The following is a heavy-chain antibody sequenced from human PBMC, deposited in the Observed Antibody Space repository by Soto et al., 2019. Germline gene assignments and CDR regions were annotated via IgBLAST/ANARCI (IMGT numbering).Heavy chain of an antibody. CDR1: GFTFSSYG. V-gene: IGHV3-33*01. J-gene: IGHJ6*02. CDR2: IWYDGSNK. Sequence: HPGGSLRLSCAASGFTFSSYGMHWVRQAPGKGLEWVAVIWYDGSNKYYADSVKGRFTISRDNSKNTLYLQMNSLRAEDTAVYYCARDLGLYGSGSQYYYYYYGMDVWGQGTTVTVSS. CDR3: ARDLGLYGSGSQYYYYYYGMDV. D-gene: IGHD3-10*01.